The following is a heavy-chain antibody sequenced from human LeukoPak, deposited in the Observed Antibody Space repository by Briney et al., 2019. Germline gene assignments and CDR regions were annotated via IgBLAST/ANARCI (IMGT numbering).Heavy chain of an antibody. V-gene: IGHV5-51*01. CDR1: GYSFTSYW. D-gene: IGHD3-10*01. CDR2: IYPGDSDT. Sequence: GESLKISCKGSGYSFTSYWIAWVRQMPGKGLEWMGIIYPGDSDTRYSPSFQGQVTISADKSISTAYLQWSSLKASDTAMYYCARQILHYYGSGSYQRNYYYYYMDVWGKGTTVTVSS. CDR3: ARQILHYYGSGSYQRNYYYYYMDV. J-gene: IGHJ6*03.